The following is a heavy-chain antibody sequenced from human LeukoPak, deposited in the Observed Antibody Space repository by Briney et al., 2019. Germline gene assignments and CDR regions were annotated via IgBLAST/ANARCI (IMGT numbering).Heavy chain of an antibody. D-gene: IGHD6-13*01. J-gene: IGHJ4*02. CDR3: ASGPLAAAGAYDY. Sequence: SQTLSLTCAISGDSVSSNSAAWNWIRQSPSRGLEWLGRTYYRSKWYNDYAVSVKSRITINPDTSKNQFSLKLSSVTAADTAVYYCASGPLAAAGAYDYWGQGTLVTVSS. CDR1: GDSVSSNSAA. CDR2: TYYRSKWYN. V-gene: IGHV6-1*01.